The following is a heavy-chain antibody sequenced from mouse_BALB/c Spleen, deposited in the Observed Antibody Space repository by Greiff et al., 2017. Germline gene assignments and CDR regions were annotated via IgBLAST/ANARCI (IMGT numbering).Heavy chain of an antibody. CDR1: GFTFTDYY. J-gene: IGHJ2*01. CDR2: IRNKANGYTT. Sequence: EVQVVESGGGLVQPGGSLRLSCATSGFTFTDYYMSWVRQPPGKALEWLGFIRNKANGYTTEYSASVKGRFTISRDNSQSILYLQMNTLRAEDSATYYCARDRGTLYFDYWGQGTTLTVSS. V-gene: IGHV7-3*02. CDR3: ARDRGTLYFDY.